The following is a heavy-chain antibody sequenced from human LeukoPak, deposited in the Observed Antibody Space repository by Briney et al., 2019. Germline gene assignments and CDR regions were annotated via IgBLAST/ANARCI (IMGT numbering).Heavy chain of an antibody. V-gene: IGHV1-45*02. CDR2: ITPFNGNT. J-gene: IGHJ4*02. CDR3: ATPAPGHGFFDY. D-gene: IGHD1-14*01. CDR1: GYTFTYRY. Sequence: SVKVSCKASGYTFTYRYLHWVRQAPGQALEWMGWITPFNGNTNYAQKFQDRVAITRDRSMSTAYMELSSLRSEDTAMYYCATPAPGHGFFDYWGQGTLVTVSS.